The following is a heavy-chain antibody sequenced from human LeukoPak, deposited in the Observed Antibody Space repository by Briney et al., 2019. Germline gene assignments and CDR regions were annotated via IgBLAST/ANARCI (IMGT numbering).Heavy chain of an antibody. D-gene: IGHD1-14*01. J-gene: IGHJ5*02. CDR2: IGARGTNT. V-gene: IGHV3-23*01. CDR3: TKEPELLPSGDWFDP. Sequence: GGSLRLSCAASGFTFTRHAMSWVRQAPGKGLEWVSGIGARGTNTYYADSVQGRFTISRDNSQENLFLQMNSLRDDDTAIYYCTKEPELLPSGDWFDPWGQGTLVTVSS. CDR1: GFTFTRHA.